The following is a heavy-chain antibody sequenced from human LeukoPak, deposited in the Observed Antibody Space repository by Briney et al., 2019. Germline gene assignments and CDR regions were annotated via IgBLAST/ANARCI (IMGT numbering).Heavy chain of an antibody. V-gene: IGHV4-4*07. Sequence: SETLSLTCTVSGGSISSYYWRWIRQPAGKGLEWIGRIYTSGSTNYNPSLKSRVTMSVDTSKNQFSLKLSSVTAADTAVYYCASVNYYDSSGYDRTDDYWGQGTLVTVSS. J-gene: IGHJ4*02. D-gene: IGHD3-22*01. CDR3: ASVNYYDSSGYDRTDDY. CDR1: GGSISSYY. CDR2: IYTSGST.